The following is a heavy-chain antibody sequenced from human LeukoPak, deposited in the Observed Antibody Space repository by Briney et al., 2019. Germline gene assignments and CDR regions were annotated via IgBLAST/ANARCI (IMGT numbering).Heavy chain of an antibody. CDR3: ARAALNWNFGVAGY. CDR2: IWYDGSNK. D-gene: IGHD1-7*01. Sequence: PGGSLRLSCAASGFTFSSYGMHWVRQAPGKGLEWVAVIWYDGSNKYYADSVKGRLTISRDNSKNTLYLQMNSLRAEDTAVYYCARAALNWNFGVAGYWGQGTLVTVSS. CDR1: GFTFSSYG. V-gene: IGHV3-30*19. J-gene: IGHJ4*02.